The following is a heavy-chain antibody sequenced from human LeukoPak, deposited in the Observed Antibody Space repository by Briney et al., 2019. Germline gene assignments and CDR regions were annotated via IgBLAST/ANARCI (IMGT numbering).Heavy chain of an antibody. V-gene: IGHV4-59*08. CDR3: ARHYGP. CDR1: GGSISGYY. CDR2: IYYSGST. J-gene: IGHJ5*02. D-gene: IGHD3-10*01. Sequence: PSETLSLTCTVSGGSISGYYWSWTRQPPGKGLEWIGYIYYSGSTNYNPSLKSRVTISVDTSKNQFSLKLNSVTAADTAVYYCARHYGPWGQGTLVTVSS.